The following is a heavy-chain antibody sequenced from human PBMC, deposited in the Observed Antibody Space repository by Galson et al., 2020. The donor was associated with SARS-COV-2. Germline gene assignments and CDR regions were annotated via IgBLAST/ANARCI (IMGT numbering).Heavy chain of an antibody. CDR1: GFTFGDYA. V-gene: IGHV3-49*03. Sequence: GESLKISCTASGFTFGDYAMSWFRQAPGKGLEWVGFIRSKAYGGTTEYAASVKGRSTISRDDSKSIAYLQMNSLKTEDTAVYYCTRDGGLLWFGVHYWGQGTLVTVSS. J-gene: IGHJ4*02. CDR2: IRSKAYGGTT. D-gene: IGHD3-10*01. CDR3: TRDGGLLWFGVHY.